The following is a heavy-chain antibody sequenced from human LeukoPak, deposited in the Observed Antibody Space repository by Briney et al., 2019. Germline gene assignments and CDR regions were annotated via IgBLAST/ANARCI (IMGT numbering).Heavy chain of an antibody. J-gene: IGHJ3*02. V-gene: IGHV4-59*01. CDR1: GGSISSYY. Sequence: SETLSLTCTVSGGSISSYYWSWIRQPPGKGLECIGYIYYSGSTNYNPSLRSRVTISIDTSKNQFSLKLTSVTAADTAVYYCASNFAISAGSAFDIWGQGTMVTVSS. D-gene: IGHD1-14*01. CDR2: IYYSGST. CDR3: ASNFAISAGSAFDI.